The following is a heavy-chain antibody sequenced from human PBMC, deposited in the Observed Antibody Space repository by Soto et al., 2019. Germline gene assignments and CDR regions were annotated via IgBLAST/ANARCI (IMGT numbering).Heavy chain of an antibody. D-gene: IGHD2-15*01. CDR1: GFTFRSYG. CDR2: ISYDGSNK. J-gene: IGHJ4*02. Sequence: GGSLRLSCAASGFTFRSYGMHWVRQAPGKGLEWVAVISYDGSNKYYADSVKGRFTISRDNSKNTLYLQMNSLRAEDTAVYYCAKDLDPQHEASGGSDYWGQGTLVTVSS. V-gene: IGHV3-30*18. CDR3: AKDLDPQHEASGGSDY.